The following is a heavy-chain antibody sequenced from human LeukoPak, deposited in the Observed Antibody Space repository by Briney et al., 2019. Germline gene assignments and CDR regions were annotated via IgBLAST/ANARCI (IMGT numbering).Heavy chain of an antibody. V-gene: IGHV5-51*01. CDR2: IYPGDSDT. Sequence: GEALKISCKGSGYSFTSYWIGWVRQMPGKGLEWVGIIYPGDSDTRYSPSFQGQVTISADKSISTAYLQWSSLKASDTAMYYCARRGGVRGPYYYYGMDVWGQGTTVTVSS. D-gene: IGHD3-10*01. CDR3: ARRGGVRGPYYYYGMDV. CDR1: GYSFTSYW. J-gene: IGHJ6*02.